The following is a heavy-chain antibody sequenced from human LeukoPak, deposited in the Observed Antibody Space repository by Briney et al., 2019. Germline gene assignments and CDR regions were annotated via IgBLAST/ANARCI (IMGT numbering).Heavy chain of an antibody. CDR2: IYTSGST. V-gene: IGHV4-4*09. CDR3: ASSIAARLGDFDY. CDR1: GGSISSYY. J-gene: IGHJ4*02. D-gene: IGHD6-6*01. Sequence: PSETLSLTCTVSGGSISSYYWSWIRQPPGKGLEYIGYIYTSGSTNYNPSLRSRATISIDTSKNQFSLKLYSVTAADTAVYYCASSIAARLGDFDYWGQGTLVTVSS.